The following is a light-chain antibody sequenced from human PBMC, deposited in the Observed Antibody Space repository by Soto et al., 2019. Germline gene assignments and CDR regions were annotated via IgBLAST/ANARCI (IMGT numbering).Light chain of an antibody. J-gene: IGKJ1*01. Sequence: EIVLTQSPATLSVSPGERATLSCRASQSLSSISLAWYQQKPGQAPRLLIYGASSRATGIPDRFSGSGSGTDFTLTISRLEPEDFAVYYCQQYHGSPQTFGQGTKVEIK. V-gene: IGKV3-20*01. CDR2: GAS. CDR3: QQYHGSPQT. CDR1: QSLSSIS.